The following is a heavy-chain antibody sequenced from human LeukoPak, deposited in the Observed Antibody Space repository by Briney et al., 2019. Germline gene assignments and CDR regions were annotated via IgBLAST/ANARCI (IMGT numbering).Heavy chain of an antibody. CDR1: GFTFSSYW. CDR3: ARGSIQSRSWFDP. CDR2: IKQDGSEK. V-gene: IGHV3-7*01. Sequence: GGSLRLSCAASGFTFSSYWMSWVRQAPGKGLEWVANIKQDGSEKYYVDSVKGRFTISRDNAKNSLYLQMNSLRAEDTAVYYCARGSIQSRSWFDPWGQGTLVTVSS. D-gene: IGHD4-11*01. J-gene: IGHJ5*02.